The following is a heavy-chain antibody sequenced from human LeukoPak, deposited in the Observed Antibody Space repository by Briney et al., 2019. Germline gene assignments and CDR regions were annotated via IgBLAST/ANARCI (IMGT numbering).Heavy chain of an antibody. CDR3: ARDKKAAAVGTDIFDF. J-gene: IGHJ3*01. Sequence: GGSLRLSCVVSGFPFSNYWMSWDRQTPGKGLEWVANIKQDGGEKYYVDSVKGRFTISRDNAKNSLYLQMNSLRAEDTAFYYCARDKKAAAVGTDIFDFWGHGTLVIVSS. V-gene: IGHV3-7*05. CDR2: IKQDGGEK. D-gene: IGHD6-13*01. CDR1: GFPFSNYW.